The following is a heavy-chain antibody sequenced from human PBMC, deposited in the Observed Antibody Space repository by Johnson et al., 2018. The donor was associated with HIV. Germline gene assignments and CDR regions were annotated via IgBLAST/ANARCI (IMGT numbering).Heavy chain of an antibody. D-gene: IGHD3-3*01. CDR1: GFTFSSYA. CDR3: PRVRYDKFWSGQQSRHAFDI. J-gene: IGHJ3*02. CDR2: ISYDGSNK. Sequence: QVQLVESGGGVVQPGRSLRLSCAASGFTFSSYAMHWVRQAPGKGLEWVAVISYDGSNKYYADSVKGRFTISRDNSQNTLYLQMNSLRAEDTAVYSGPRVRYDKFWSGQQSRHAFDIWGQGTMVTVSS. V-gene: IGHV3-30-3*01.